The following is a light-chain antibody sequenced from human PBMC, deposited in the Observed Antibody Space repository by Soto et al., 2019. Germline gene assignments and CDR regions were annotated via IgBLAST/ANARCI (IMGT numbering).Light chain of an antibody. J-gene: IGLJ3*02. CDR2: DVS. CDR3: CSYAGSYPSWV. V-gene: IGLV2-11*01. Sequence: QSVLTQPRSVSGSPGQSVTISCTGTSSDVGGYNYVSWYQQHPGKAPKLMIYDVSKRPSGVPDRFSGSKSGNTASLTISGLQAEDEADYYCCSYAGSYPSWVFGGGTKATVL. CDR1: SSDVGGYNY.